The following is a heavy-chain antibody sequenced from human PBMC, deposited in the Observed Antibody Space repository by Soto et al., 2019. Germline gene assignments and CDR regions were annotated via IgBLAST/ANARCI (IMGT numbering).Heavy chain of an antibody. V-gene: IGHV3-30-3*01. J-gene: IGHJ6*02. CDR1: GLTLSRFA. Sequence: QVQLVESGGGVVQPGRSLRLSCAASGLTLSRFARHWVRQAPGKGLEWVAVIGYDGSNKDYADSVKGRFTISRDNSKNTLYLQMNSLKPEDTAVYYCARDPVNYYGSWTSGMDVWGHGTTVTVSS. CDR3: ARDPVNYYGSWTSGMDV. CDR2: IGYDGSNK. D-gene: IGHD3-10*01.